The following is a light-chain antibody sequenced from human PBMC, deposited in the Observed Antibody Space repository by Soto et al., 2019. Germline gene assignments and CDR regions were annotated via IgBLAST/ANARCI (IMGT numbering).Light chain of an antibody. J-gene: IGKJ3*01. CDR3: QQSYRAAYT. V-gene: IGKV1-39*01. CDR1: QTISSY. CDR2: ATS. Sequence: DIHLTQSPSSLSASIGETVSITCRASQTISSYLSWYHQKPGKAPKLLIYATSTLPSGVPSRFSGGGCGTVFTRTISSLQPEEFATYFCQQSYRAAYTFGPGTKVDIK.